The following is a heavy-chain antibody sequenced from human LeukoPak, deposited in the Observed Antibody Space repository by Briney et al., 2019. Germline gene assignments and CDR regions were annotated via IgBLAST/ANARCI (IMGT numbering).Heavy chain of an antibody. V-gene: IGHV3-23*01. D-gene: IGHD5-12*01. CDR2: FGRSGGST. CDR1: GFTFSSYA. CDR3: TKRVSSGLYYFDY. Sequence: PGGSLRLSCAASGFTFSSYAMSWVRQAPGKGLEWVSTFGRSGGSTFYADSVKGRFTISRDNSKNTLYLQMNSLRAEDTAVYYCTKRVSSGLYYFDYWGQGTPVTVSS. J-gene: IGHJ4*02.